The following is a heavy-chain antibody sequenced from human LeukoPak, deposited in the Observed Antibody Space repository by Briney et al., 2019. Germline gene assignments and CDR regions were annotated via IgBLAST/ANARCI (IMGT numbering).Heavy chain of an antibody. D-gene: IGHD3-10*01. V-gene: IGHV1-46*01. CDR1: GYTFTSYY. CDR2: INPSGGST. CDR3: AREGEYYYSSGSYFDY. Sequence: GASVKVSCKASGYTFTSYYMHWVRQAPGQGLEWMGIINPSGGSTSYAQKFQGRVTMTRDTSTSTVYMELSSLRSEDTAVYYCAREGEYYYSSGSYFDYWGQGTLVTVSS. J-gene: IGHJ4*02.